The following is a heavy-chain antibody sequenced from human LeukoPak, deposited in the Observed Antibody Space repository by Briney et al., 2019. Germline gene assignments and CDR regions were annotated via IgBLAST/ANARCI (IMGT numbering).Heavy chain of an antibody. CDR1: GFTFSSYW. CDR3: ARSIYPYVWGSYDH. V-gene: IGHV3-7*03. D-gene: IGHD3-16*01. Sequence: GGSLRLSCAASGFTFSSYWMSWVRQAPGKGLEWVANIKQDGSEKYYVDSVKGRFTISSDDSKNMLYLQMNSLRADDTAVYYCARSIYPYVWGSYDHWGQGTLVIVSS. J-gene: IGHJ5*02. CDR2: IKQDGSEK.